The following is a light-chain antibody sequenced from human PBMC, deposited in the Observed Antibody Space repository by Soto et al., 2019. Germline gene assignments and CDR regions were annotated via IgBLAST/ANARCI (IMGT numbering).Light chain of an antibody. J-gene: IGLJ2*01. Sequence: QSVLTQPPSVSGTPGLRVNISCSGGISNIGKDTVNWYQQLPGTAPKFLIYSNNQRPSGVPKRFSGSKSGTSASLAISGLQSEDEADYYCATWDDSLNGHVVFGGGTKLTVL. CDR1: ISNIGKDT. CDR2: SNN. CDR3: ATWDDSLNGHVV. V-gene: IGLV1-44*01.